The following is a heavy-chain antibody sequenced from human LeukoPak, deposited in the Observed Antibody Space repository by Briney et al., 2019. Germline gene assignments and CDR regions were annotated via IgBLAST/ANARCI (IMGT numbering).Heavy chain of an antibody. CDR3: ARGGYPDFDY. CDR2: IYPGDSDT. Sequence: ESPQISCKGSGYSFTIYWIAWVLQMPGKGLEWMGIIYPGDSDTRYSPSFQGQVTISADKSISTAYLQWSSLKASDTAMYFCARGGYPDFDYWGQGTLVTVSS. D-gene: IGHD3-22*01. J-gene: IGHJ4*02. V-gene: IGHV5-51*01. CDR1: GYSFTIYW.